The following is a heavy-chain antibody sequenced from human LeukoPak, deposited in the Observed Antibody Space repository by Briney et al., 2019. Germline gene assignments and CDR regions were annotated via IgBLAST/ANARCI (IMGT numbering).Heavy chain of an antibody. CDR2: INSGSYTI. CDR3: ARVLLERPGIDSFDM. CDR1: GFRLGSYS. J-gene: IGHJ3*02. V-gene: IGHV3-48*02. D-gene: IGHD1-1*01. Sequence: GGSLRLSCGASGFRLGSYSMDWVRQAPGKGLEWVSHINSGSYTIYYADSVKGRFTISRDNAGNSLYLQMNSLRDEDTAVYYCARVLLERPGIDSFDMWGQETMVTVSS.